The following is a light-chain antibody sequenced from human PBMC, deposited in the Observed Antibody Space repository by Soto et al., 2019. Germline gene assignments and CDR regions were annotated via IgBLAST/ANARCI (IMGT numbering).Light chain of an antibody. V-gene: IGKV3-11*01. CDR2: DAS. Sequence: EIVLTQSPATLSLSPGERSTLSCRASQSVIIYLAWYQQKPCQAPRLLIYDASNRATGIPARFSGSGSGTDFTLTLSSLEPEDFAVYYCQPRSNWPITFGQGTRLEIK. CDR3: QPRSNWPIT. CDR1: QSVIIY. J-gene: IGKJ5*01.